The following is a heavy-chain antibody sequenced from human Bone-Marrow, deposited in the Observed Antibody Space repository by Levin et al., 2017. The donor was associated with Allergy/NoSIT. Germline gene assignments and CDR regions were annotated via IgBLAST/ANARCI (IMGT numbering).Heavy chain of an antibody. CDR3: AKDAWFDP. CDR1: GFTFDDYA. CDR2: ISWNSGSI. Sequence: SLKISCAASGFTFDDYAMHWVRQAPGKGLEWVSGISWNSGSIGYADSVKGRFTISRDNAKNSLYLQMNSLRAEDTALYYCAKDAWFDPWGQGTLVTVSS. J-gene: IGHJ5*02. V-gene: IGHV3-9*01.